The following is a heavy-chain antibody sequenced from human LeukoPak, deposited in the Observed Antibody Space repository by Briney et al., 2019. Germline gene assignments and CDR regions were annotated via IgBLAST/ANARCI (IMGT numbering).Heavy chain of an antibody. CDR3: AREEYYDSSGPFY. Sequence: PGGSLRLSCAASGFTFSSYWMSWVRQAPGKGLEWVANIKQDGSEKYYVDSVKGRFTISRDNAKNSLYLQMNSLRAEDTAVYYCAREEYYDSSGPFYWGQGTLVTVSS. CDR1: GFTFSSYW. D-gene: IGHD3-22*01. CDR2: IKQDGSEK. V-gene: IGHV3-7*01. J-gene: IGHJ4*02.